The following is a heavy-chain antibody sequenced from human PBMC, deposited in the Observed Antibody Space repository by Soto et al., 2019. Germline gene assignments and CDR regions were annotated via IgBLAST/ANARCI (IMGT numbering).Heavy chain of an antibody. D-gene: IGHD3-10*01. CDR1: GHTSPAYY. Sequence: QWQLAQSGAEWKKPGASVRASWGDPGHTSPAYYIHWVRKAPGHGLEWMGWVNPKFVDTTYAQDFQGRVSMTRDMSISTVYMELSRLTSCDTAIYYCARNMDYYYGPGSGNGHGFWGQGTTVTVFS. V-gene: IGHV1-2*02. CDR3: ARNMDYYYGPGSGNGHGF. J-gene: IGHJ6*01. CDR2: VNPKFVDT.